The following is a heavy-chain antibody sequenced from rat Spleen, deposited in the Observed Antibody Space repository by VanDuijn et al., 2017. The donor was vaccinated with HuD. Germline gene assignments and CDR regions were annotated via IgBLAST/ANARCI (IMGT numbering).Heavy chain of an antibody. CDR1: GYSITNSYR. V-gene: IGHV3-3*01. D-gene: IGHD1-12*02. Sequence: EVQLQESGPGLVKPSQSLSLTCSVTGYSITNSYRWNWIRKFTGNKLEWMGYINSAGSTVYNPSLKSRISITRTTSKNQFFLQVNSVTTEDTATYYCARSDGTHYYLPFADWGQGTLVTVSS. CDR2: INSAGST. J-gene: IGHJ3*01. CDR3: ARSDGTHYYLPFAD.